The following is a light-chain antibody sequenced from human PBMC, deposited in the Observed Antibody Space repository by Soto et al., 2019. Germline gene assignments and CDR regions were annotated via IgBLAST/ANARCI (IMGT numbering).Light chain of an antibody. CDR3: QQRSNWPPAWT. CDR1: QSVSSY. CDR2: DAS. Sequence: EIVLTQSPATLSLSPGERATLSCRASQSVSSYLAWYQQKPGQAPRLLIYDASNRATGIPARFSGSGSGTDFTLTISSLEPEDFAVYYCQQRSNWPPAWTFGQGPKVDIK. J-gene: IGKJ1*01. V-gene: IGKV3-11*01.